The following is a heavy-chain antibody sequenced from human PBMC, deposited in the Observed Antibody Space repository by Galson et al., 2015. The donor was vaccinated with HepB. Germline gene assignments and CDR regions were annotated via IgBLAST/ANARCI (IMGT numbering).Heavy chain of an antibody. CDR3: ARDFKWNYDY. V-gene: IGHV3-30-3*01. CDR2: VSHAANTK. D-gene: IGHD1-26*01. J-gene: IGHJ4*02. Sequence: SLRLSCAAAGFTCSSYTMHWVRQAPVKGLECVAIVSHAANTKSYADSVRGRFTISRDNSKSTLFLQVDSLRPEDTAVYYCARDFKWNYDYWGQGTLVTVSS. CDR1: GFTCSSYT.